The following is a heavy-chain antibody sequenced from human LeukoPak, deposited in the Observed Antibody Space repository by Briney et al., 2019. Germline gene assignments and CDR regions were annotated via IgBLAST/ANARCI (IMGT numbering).Heavy chain of an antibody. CDR1: GFTFKSYG. CDR3: VKDYSNYGDYYYYMDV. Sequence: PGGSLRLSCATSGFTFKSYGMHWVRQAPGKGLEWVAVIRYDGSNKYYADSVKGRFTISRDNPKNTLYLQTNSLRVEDTAVYYCVKDYSNYGDYYYYMDVWGKGTTVTVSS. V-gene: IGHV3-33*06. J-gene: IGHJ6*03. CDR2: IRYDGSNK. D-gene: IGHD4-11*01.